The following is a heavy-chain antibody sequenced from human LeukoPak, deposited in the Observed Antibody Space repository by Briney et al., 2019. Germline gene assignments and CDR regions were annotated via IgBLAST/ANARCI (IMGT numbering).Heavy chain of an antibody. V-gene: IGHV3-9*01. CDR2: ISWNSGSI. J-gene: IGHJ4*02. CDR1: GFTFDDYA. D-gene: IGHD4-17*01. CDR3: AKDIGTTVTTLPGDY. Sequence: PGGSLRLSCAASGFTFDDYAMHWVRQAPGKGLEWVSGISWNSGSIGYADSVKGRFTISRDNAKNSLYLQMNSLRAEDTALYYCAKDIGTTVTTLPGDYWGQGTLVTVSS.